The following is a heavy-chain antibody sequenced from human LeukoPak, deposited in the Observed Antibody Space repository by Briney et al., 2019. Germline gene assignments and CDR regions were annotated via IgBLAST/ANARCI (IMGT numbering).Heavy chain of an antibody. CDR2: MKDDGNEI. Sequence: GGSLRLSCTASGFTFKNYRMTWVRQAPGKGLEWVASMKDDGNEIQYVDSVKGRFTISRDNAKNSLYLQMNNLRAEDTAVYYCARNRATNDYWGQGALVTVSS. J-gene: IGHJ4*02. CDR3: ARNRATNDY. D-gene: IGHD1-26*01. V-gene: IGHV3-7*01. CDR1: GFTFKNYR.